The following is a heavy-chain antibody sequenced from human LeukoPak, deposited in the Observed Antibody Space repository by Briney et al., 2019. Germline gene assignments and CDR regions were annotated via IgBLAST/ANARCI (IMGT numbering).Heavy chain of an antibody. Sequence: ASVKVSCKASGYTFTSYFMHWVRQAPGQGLEWLGVINPSGSTTTYAQKFQGRVTMTRDTSTSTVYMELSSLRSEDTAVYYCARETSDSWGQGTLVTVSS. D-gene: IGHD1-1*01. CDR3: ARETSDS. J-gene: IGHJ5*01. CDR2: INPSGSTT. V-gene: IGHV1-46*01. CDR1: GYTFTSYF.